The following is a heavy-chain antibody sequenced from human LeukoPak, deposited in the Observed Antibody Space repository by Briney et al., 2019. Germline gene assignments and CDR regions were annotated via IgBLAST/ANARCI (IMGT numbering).Heavy chain of an antibody. CDR1: GFTFSRYW. CDR3: ARITGIAATVDY. D-gene: IGHD6-13*01. Sequence: PGGSLRLSCAASGFTFSRYWMSWVRQAPGKGLEWVANIKQNGSEKYYVDSVKGRFTISRDNAKNSLYLQVNSLRAEDTAVYYCARITGIAATVDYWGQGTLVTVSS. J-gene: IGHJ4*02. CDR2: IKQNGSEK. V-gene: IGHV3-7*04.